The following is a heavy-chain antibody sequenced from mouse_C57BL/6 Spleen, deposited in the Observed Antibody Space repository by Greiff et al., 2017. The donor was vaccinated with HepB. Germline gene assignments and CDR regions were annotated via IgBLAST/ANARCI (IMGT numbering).Heavy chain of an antibody. J-gene: IGHJ3*01. CDR2: INPSSGYT. V-gene: IGHV1-7*01. CDR3: ARPGGIDYGLWFAY. D-gene: IGHD2-4*01. CDR1: GYTFTSYW. Sequence: QVQLKQSGAELAKPGASVKLCKASGYTFTSYWMHWVKQRPGQGLEWIGYINPSSGYTKYNQKFKDKATLTADKSSSTAYMQLSSLTYEDSAVYYCARPGGIDYGLWFAYWGQGTLVTVSA.